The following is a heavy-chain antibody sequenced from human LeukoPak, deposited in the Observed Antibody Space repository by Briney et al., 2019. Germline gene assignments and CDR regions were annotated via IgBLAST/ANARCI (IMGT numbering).Heavy chain of an antibody. CDR3: ARGPLTLWFYFDY. D-gene: IGHD3-10*01. V-gene: IGHV3-48*01. J-gene: IGHJ4*02. Sequence: PGGSLRLSCAASGFTFSSYSMNWVRQAPGKGLEWVSYISSSSSTIYYADSVKGRFTISRDNAKNSLYLQMNSLRAEDTAVYYCARGPLTLWFYFDYWGQGTLVTDSS. CDR2: ISSSSSTI. CDR1: GFTFSSYS.